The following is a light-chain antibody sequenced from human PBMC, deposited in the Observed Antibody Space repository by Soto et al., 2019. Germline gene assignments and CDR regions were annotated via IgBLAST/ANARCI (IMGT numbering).Light chain of an antibody. J-gene: IGKJ2*02. CDR3: MEALQTPWT. CDR1: QRLLHSNGYNY. Sequence: EIVMTQSPPSLPVTPGEPASISCRSSQRLLHSNGYNYLDWYLQKPGQSPQLLIYLGSNRASGVPDRFSGSGSGTDFTLKISGVEAEDVGVYYCMEALQTPWTFGQGTKLEIK. CDR2: LGS. V-gene: IGKV2-28*01.